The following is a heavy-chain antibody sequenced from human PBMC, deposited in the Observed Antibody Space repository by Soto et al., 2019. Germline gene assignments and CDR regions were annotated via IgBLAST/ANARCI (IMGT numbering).Heavy chain of an antibody. Sequence: QIHLVQSGAEVKKPGASVKVSCKGSGYGFTTYGITWVRQAPGQGLEWMAWISAHNGNTNYAQKLQGRVTVTRDTSTSTAYMELRSLRSDATAVYYCARGRDGDYRGQGALVTVSS. V-gene: IGHV1-18*01. CDR1: GYGFTTYG. J-gene: IGHJ4*02. CDR3: ARGRDGDY. D-gene: IGHD6-6*01. CDR2: ISAHNGNT.